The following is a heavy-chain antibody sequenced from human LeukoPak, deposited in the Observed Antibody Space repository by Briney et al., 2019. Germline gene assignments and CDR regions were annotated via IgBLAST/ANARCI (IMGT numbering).Heavy chain of an antibody. V-gene: IGHV4-4*07. Sequence: SETLSLTCTVSGGSISRYYWSWIRQPAGKGLEWIGRIYSSGDTYYNPSLNSRVTMSVDTSKNLFSLKLSSVTAADTAVYYCARDAYYYDSSGYYLLDYWGQGTLVTVSS. J-gene: IGHJ4*02. CDR1: GGSISRYY. CDR2: IYSSGDT. CDR3: ARDAYYYDSSGYYLLDY. D-gene: IGHD3-22*01.